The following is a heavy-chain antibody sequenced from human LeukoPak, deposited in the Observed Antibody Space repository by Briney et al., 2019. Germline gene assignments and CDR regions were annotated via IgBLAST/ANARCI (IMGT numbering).Heavy chain of an antibody. Sequence: GASVKVSFKVSGYTLTELSMHWVRQAPGKGLEWMGGFDPEDGETIYAQKFQGRVTMTEDTSTDTAYMELSSLRSEDTAVYYCATSQYSTTTPFDYWGQGTLVTVSS. CDR2: FDPEDGET. D-gene: IGHD1-1*01. J-gene: IGHJ4*02. CDR1: GYTLTELS. CDR3: ATSQYSTTTPFDY. V-gene: IGHV1-24*01.